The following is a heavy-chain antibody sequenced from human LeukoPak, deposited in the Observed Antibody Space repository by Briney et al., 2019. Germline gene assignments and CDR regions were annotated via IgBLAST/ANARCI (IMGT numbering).Heavy chain of an antibody. D-gene: IGHD5-18*01. CDR2: TYHRSTWYN. V-gene: IGHV6-1*01. CDR1: GDSFSSNSVT. J-gene: IGHJ4*02. CDR3: ARDLWVDTAMVRFRY. Sequence: SQTLSLTCAISGDSFSSNSVTWNWIRQSPSRGLEWLGRTYHRSTWYNDYAVSVRGRITVNPDTSKNQFSLHLNSVTPEDTAVYYCARDLWVDTAMVRFRYWGQGTLVTVSS.